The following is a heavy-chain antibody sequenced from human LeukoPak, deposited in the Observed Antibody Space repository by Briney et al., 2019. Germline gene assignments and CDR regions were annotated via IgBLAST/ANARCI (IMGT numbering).Heavy chain of an antibody. J-gene: IGHJ6*03. V-gene: IGHV4-59*08. CDR3: ASNSGSYYPYYYYYYMDV. CDR1: GGPISSYY. CDR2: IYYSGST. Sequence: SDTLSLTCTVSGGPISSYYWSWIRQPPGKGLEWIGYIYYSGSTNYNPSLKSRVTISVDTSKNQFSLKLSSVTAADTAVYYCASNSGSYYPYYYYYYMDVWGKGTTVTVSS. D-gene: IGHD1-26*01.